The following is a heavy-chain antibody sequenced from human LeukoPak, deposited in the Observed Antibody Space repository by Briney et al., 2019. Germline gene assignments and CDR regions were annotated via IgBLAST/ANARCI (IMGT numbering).Heavy chain of an antibody. CDR1: GFTFSTYE. V-gene: IGHV3-48*03. D-gene: IGHD4-17*01. J-gene: IGHJ3*02. CDR2: ISSSGSTI. Sequence: GGSLRLSCAASGFTFSTYEMNWVRQAPGKGLEWVSYISSSGSTIYYADSVRGRFTISRDNAKNSLYLQMNSLRAEDTAVYYCARVEATTVTTFAFDIWGQGTMVTVSS. CDR3: ARVEATTVTTFAFDI.